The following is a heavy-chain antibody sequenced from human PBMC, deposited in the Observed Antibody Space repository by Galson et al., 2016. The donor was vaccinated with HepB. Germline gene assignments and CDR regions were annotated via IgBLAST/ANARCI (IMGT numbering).Heavy chain of an antibody. J-gene: IGHJ4*02. V-gene: IGHV6-1*01. CDR3: AREYSTGYYERFLAKRARRGFDY. Sequence: CAISGDSVSSNSAAWNWIRQSPSRGLEWLGRTYYRAKWYNDYAVSVKSRITINVDTSKNQLSLELNSVTPEDKAVYYCAREYSTGYYERFLAKRARRGFDYWGQGTLVTVSS. CDR1: GDSVSSNSAA. D-gene: IGHD6-25*01. CDR2: TYYRAKWYN.